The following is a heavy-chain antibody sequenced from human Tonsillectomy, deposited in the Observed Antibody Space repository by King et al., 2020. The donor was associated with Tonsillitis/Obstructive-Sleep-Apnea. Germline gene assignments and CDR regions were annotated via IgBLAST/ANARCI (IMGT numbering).Heavy chain of an antibody. V-gene: IGHV3-30*04. CDR2: ISYDGSNK. Sequence: VQLVESGGGVVQPGRSLRLSCAASGFTFSYYAMHWVRQAPGKGLEWVAVISYDGSNKYYADSVKGRFTISRDNSKNTLYLQMNSLRTEDTAVYYCARDPNSNYYDSSGYYYYFDYWGQGTLVTVSS. J-gene: IGHJ4*02. CDR3: ARDPNSNYYDSSGYYYYFDY. CDR1: GFTFSYYA. D-gene: IGHD3-22*01.